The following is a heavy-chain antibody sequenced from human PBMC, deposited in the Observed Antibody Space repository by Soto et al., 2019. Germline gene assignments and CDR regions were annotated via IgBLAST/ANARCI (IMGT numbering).Heavy chain of an antibody. CDR3: ARAHGYTYAALDY. D-gene: IGHD5-18*01. J-gene: IGHJ4*02. V-gene: IGHV4-59*01. Sequence: SETLSLPCSVSGDSISSYYWTCIRQPPGKGLEWIGYISYSGSTNYNPSLKSRVTISVDTSKDQFSLKLSSVTAADTAVYYCARAHGYTYAALDYWGQGTLVTVSS. CDR2: ISYSGST. CDR1: GDSISSYY.